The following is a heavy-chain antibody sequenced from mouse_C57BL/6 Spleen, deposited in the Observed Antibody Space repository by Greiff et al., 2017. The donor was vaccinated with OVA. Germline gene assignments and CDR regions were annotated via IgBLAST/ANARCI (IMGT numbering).Heavy chain of an antibody. D-gene: IGHD1-1*01. V-gene: IGHV5-17*01. CDR1: GFTFSDYG. CDR2: ISSGSSTI. CDR3: ARSFAYYYGSSYAMDY. Sequence: EVMLVESGGGLVKPGGSLKLSCAASGFTFSDYGMHWVRQAPEKGLEWVAYISSGSSTIYYADTVKGRFTISSDNAKNTLFLQMTSLRSEDTSMYYCARSFAYYYGSSYAMDYWGQGTSVTVSS. J-gene: IGHJ4*01.